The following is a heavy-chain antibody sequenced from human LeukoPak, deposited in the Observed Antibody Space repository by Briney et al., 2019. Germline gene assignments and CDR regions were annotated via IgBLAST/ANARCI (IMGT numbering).Heavy chain of an antibody. Sequence: GGSLRLSCAASGFTFSDAWMTWVRQAPGKGLEWVGRIKKKMDGGTTEYAAPVNGRFTISRDDAKNTLYLQMNSLKIEDTAVYYCTTHHPPGIWGQGTMVTVSS. J-gene: IGHJ3*02. CDR1: GFTFSDAW. CDR3: TTHHPPGI. CDR2: IKKKMDGGTT. V-gene: IGHV3-15*01.